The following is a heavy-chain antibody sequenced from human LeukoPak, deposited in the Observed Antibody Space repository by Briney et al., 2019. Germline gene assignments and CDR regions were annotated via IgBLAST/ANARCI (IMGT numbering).Heavy chain of an antibody. D-gene: IGHD3-16*01. CDR1: GGSISSGSYY. CDR2: IYSSGST. CDR3: ARETSQKGAHYMDV. Sequence: SETLSLTCTVSGGSISSGSYYWSWIRQPAGKGLEWIGRIYSSGSTNYNPSLKSRVTISVDTSKNQFSLNLSSVTAADTAVYYCARETSQKGAHYMDVWGKGTTVTISS. J-gene: IGHJ6*03. V-gene: IGHV4-61*02.